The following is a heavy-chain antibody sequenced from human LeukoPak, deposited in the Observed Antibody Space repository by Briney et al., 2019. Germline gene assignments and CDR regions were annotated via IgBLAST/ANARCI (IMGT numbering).Heavy chain of an antibody. Sequence: GASVKVSCKTSGYTFTNYYISWVRRAPGQGLEWMGWISAYNGNTNYEQKFQGRVTMTTDTSTSTVSMELRSLRSDDTAVYYCARDLTADGSSYADYWGQGTLVTVSS. CDR3: ARDLTADGSSYADY. D-gene: IGHD6-13*01. J-gene: IGHJ4*02. CDR2: ISAYNGNT. V-gene: IGHV1-18*01. CDR1: GYTFTNYY.